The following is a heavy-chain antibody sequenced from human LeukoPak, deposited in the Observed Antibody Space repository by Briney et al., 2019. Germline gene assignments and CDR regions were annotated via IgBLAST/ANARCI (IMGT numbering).Heavy chain of an antibody. J-gene: IGHJ6*03. D-gene: IGHD3-10*01. CDR2: IIPIFGTA. Sequence: SVKVSCKASGCTFSSYAISWVRQAPGQGLEWMGGIIPIFGTANYAQKFQGRVTITADKSTSTAYMELSSLRSEDTAVYYCARDPPVAFRGYYYYYMDVWGKGTTVTVSS. V-gene: IGHV1-69*06. CDR1: GCTFSSYA. CDR3: ARDPPVAFRGYYYYYMDV.